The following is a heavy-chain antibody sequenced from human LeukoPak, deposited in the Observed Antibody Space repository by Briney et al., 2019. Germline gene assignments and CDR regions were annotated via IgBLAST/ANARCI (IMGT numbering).Heavy chain of an antibody. J-gene: IGHJ6*04. D-gene: IGHD3-3*01. Sequence: GASVKVSCKASGGTFSSYAISWVRQAPGQGLEWMGGIIPILGTANSTQKFQDRVTITADISTNTAYMELSSLRSEDTAVYFCAGIPVFGVVLHQEPVWGKGTTVTVSS. CDR3: AGIPVFGVVLHQEPV. CDR2: IIPILGTA. V-gene: IGHV1-69*10. CDR1: GGTFSSYA.